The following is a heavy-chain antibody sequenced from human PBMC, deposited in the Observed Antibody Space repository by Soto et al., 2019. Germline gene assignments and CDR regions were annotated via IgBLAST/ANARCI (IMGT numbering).Heavy chain of an antibody. Sequence: EVQLVESGGGLVQPGRSLRLSCAASGFTFDDYAMHWVRQGPGKGLAWVSSISWNSGNLGYADSVKCRFTISRDNAKNSLYLQMNSRRGEDTALYYCAKRASTTVFAFNDYWCQGTLVTVSS. V-gene: IGHV3-9*01. CDR1: GFTFDDYA. CDR3: AKRASTTVFAFNDY. J-gene: IGHJ4*02. D-gene: IGHD4-17*01. CDR2: ISWNSGNL.